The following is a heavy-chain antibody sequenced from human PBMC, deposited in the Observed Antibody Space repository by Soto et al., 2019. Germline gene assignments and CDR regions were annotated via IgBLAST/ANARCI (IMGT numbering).Heavy chain of an antibody. J-gene: IGHJ4*02. V-gene: IGHV3-23*01. CDR3: AKDLQGSVADYFDY. CDR2: ISGDGYGT. Sequence: EVQLLESGGGLVQPGGSLRLSCAASTFTFSNYAMTWVRQAPGKGLEWVSSISGDGYGTFYADSVKGRFTISRDNSKITLYLQMNSLTAEDTALYYCAKDLQGSVADYFDYWGQGTLVSVSS. D-gene: IGHD2-15*01. CDR1: TFTFSNYA.